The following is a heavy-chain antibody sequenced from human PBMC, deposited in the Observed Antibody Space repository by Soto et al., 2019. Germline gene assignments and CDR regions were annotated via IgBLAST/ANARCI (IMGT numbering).Heavy chain of an antibody. J-gene: IGHJ6*02. D-gene: IGHD6-6*01. CDR1: GFTFSSYA. Sequence: EVHLLESGGGLVQPGGSLRLSCAASGFTFSSYAMSWVRQAPGKGLEWVSGISGSGGDTYYVNSVKGRFTICRDNSKNTLFLQMNSLRAGDTAVYYCAKESSTSAAFYYYFYGMDVWGQGTTVTVSS. CDR2: ISGSGGDT. CDR3: AKESSTSAAFYYYFYGMDV. V-gene: IGHV3-23*01.